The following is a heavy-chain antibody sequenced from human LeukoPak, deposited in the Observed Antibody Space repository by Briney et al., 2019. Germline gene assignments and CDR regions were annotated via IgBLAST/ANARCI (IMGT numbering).Heavy chain of an antibody. J-gene: IGHJ4*02. CDR3: AKAPDYYPYYFDY. V-gene: IGHV3-23*01. CDR1: GFTFITYA. Sequence: GGSLRLSCTASGFTFITYAMTWVRQAPGKGLEWVSALCGSGGSTYYPDSVKGRFTISRDNSKNTLYLQMNSLRAEDTAVYYCAKAPDYYPYYFDYWGQGTLVTVSS. CDR2: LCGSGGST. D-gene: IGHD3-10*01.